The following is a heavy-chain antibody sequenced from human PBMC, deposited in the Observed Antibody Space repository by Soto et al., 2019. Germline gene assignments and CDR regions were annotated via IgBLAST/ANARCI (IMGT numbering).Heavy chain of an antibody. CDR2: INAGNGNT. D-gene: IGHD6-13*01. J-gene: IGHJ5*02. Sequence: QVQLVQSGAEEKKPGASVKVSCKASGYTFTSYAMHWLRQAPGQRLEWMGWINAGNGNTKYSPKFQGRVTITRDTSASTAYMELSSLRSEDTAVYYCARDRQQVNWFDPWGQGTLVTVSS. CDR1: GYTFTSYA. CDR3: ARDRQQVNWFDP. V-gene: IGHV1-3*05.